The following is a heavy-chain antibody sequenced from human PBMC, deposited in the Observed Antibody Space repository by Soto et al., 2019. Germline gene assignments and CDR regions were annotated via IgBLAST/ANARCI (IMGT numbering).Heavy chain of an antibody. CDR1: GFPLSTSGVG. V-gene: IGHV2-5*02. J-gene: IGHJ5*02. D-gene: IGHD3-9*01. CDR2: IYWDDDK. Sequence: SGPTPVKPTQALTLTCTFSGFPLSTSGVGVGWIRQPPGKALEWLALIYWDDDKRYSPSLKSRLTITKDTSKNQVVLTMTNMDPVDTATYYCAHRPPYYDILTGYYIHWFDPWGQGTLVTGSS. CDR3: AHRPPYYDILTGYYIHWFDP.